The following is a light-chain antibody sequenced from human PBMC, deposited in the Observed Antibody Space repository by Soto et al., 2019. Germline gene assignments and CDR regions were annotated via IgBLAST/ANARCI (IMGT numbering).Light chain of an antibody. CDR2: GAS. V-gene: IGKV3-15*01. Sequence: EIVRTQSPANLSVSPGERATLSCRASQGVSSNLAWYQQKPGQGPRLLIYGASTRATGIPARFSGSGSGTEFTLTISSLQSEDFAVYYCQQYNKWPPYTFGQGTKVEIK. J-gene: IGKJ2*01. CDR1: QGVSSN. CDR3: QQYNKWPPYT.